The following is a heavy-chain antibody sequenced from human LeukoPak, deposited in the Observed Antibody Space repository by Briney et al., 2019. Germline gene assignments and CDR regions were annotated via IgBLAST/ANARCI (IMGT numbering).Heavy chain of an antibody. CDR1: GGSISSGVYY. CDR2: IYYSGST. CDR3: ARVSDILTGYPLDY. D-gene: IGHD3-9*01. V-gene: IGHV4-31*03. Sequence: SETLSLTCTVSGGSISSGVYYWSWNRQHPGMGLEWIGYIYYSGSTSYNPSLKSRVTISVDTSKNQFSLKLTSVTAADTAVYYCARVSDILTGYPLDYWGQGTLVTVSS. J-gene: IGHJ4*02.